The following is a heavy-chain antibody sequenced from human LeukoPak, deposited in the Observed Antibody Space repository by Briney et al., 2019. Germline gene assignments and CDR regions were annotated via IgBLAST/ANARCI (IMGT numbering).Heavy chain of an antibody. V-gene: IGHV3-23*01. J-gene: IGHJ4*02. D-gene: IGHD6-19*01. CDR3: AKLSGWYQGFDY. CDR2: IGGGGGST. CDR1: GFTFSSYA. Sequence: PGGSLRLSCAASGFTFSSYAMNWVRQAPGKGLEWVSAIGGGGGSTYYADSVKGRFTISRDNSKNTLYLQMNYLRAEDTAVYYCAKLSGWYQGFDYWGQGTLVTVSS.